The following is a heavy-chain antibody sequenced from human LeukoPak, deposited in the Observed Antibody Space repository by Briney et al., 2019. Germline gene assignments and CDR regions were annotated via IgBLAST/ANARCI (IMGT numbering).Heavy chain of an antibody. V-gene: IGHV3-30*02. CDR1: GFNLNSYA. Sequence: GGSLRLSRAVSGFNLNSYAMHWVRQAPGKGLEWVAVIRHDEANSFYADSVQGRFTISRGTSKKLLYLQMNSLRVEDTAVYYCAKEYTPSSPLGELDSWGQGTLVTVSS. D-gene: IGHD6-6*01. CDR2: IRHDEANS. J-gene: IGHJ4*02. CDR3: AKEYTPSSPLGELDS.